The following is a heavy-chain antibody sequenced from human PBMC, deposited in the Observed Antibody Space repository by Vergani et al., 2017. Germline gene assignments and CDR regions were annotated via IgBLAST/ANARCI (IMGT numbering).Heavy chain of an antibody. CDR2: VDHSDRP. Sequence: QVQLQQWGATVLKPSETLYLTCAVYCVSFKTYFWNWIRQSPDKGLEWIGEVDHSDRPYYNPSLRGRVTISVDTSKNQISLRLHSVDVADSAIYYCARGRKHFFEAPYDVWGQGSPVTVSS. D-gene: IGHD3-3*02. CDR3: ARGRKHFFEAPYDV. CDR1: CVSFKTYF. V-gene: IGHV4-34*02. J-gene: IGHJ4*02.